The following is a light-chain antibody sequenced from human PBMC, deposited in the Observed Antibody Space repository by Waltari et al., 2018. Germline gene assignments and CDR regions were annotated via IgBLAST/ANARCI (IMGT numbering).Light chain of an antibody. J-gene: IGKJ3*01. CDR1: QSVSNK. Sequence: EIVMTQSPATLSVSPGERATLSCRASQSVSNKLAWYQQKPGQAPRLLIYGASTRATGIPARFSGSGSGTEFTLTISSLQSEDFAVYYCQQYNYWRTFGPGTKVVIK. CDR2: GAS. V-gene: IGKV3-15*01. CDR3: QQYNYWRT.